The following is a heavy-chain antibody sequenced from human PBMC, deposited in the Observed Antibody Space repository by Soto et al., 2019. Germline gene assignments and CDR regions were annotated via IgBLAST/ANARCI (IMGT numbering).Heavy chain of an antibody. CDR1: GFTFNTYA. CDR2: ISYDGSNK. Sequence: GGSLRLSCAASGFTFNTYAMHRVRQAPGKGLEWVALISYDGSNKYYADSVKGRFTISRDNSKNTLYLQMNSLRADDTAIYYCARDRSMIVVVPGYWGQGTLVTVSS. J-gene: IGHJ4*02. CDR3: ARDRSMIVVVPGY. V-gene: IGHV3-30-3*01. D-gene: IGHD3-22*01.